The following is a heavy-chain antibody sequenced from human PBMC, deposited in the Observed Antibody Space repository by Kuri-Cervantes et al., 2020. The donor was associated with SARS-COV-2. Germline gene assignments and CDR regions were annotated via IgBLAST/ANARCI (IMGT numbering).Heavy chain of an antibody. Sequence: SVKVSCKASRDTFTTFGFNWVRQAPGQGLEWMGGIIPFFGTPNYAQKFEGRVTITADESTSTVYMEMSSLRFEDTAVYFCARDVGYGGTSELDITYFDSWGQGTLVTVSS. CDR2: IIPFFGTP. J-gene: IGHJ4*02. CDR3: ARDVGYGGTSELDITYFDS. D-gene: IGHD4-23*01. V-gene: IGHV1-69*13. CDR1: RDTFTTFG.